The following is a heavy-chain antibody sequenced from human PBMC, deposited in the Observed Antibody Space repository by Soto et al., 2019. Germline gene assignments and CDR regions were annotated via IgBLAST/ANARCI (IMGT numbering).Heavy chain of an antibody. CDR2: IPYDRSAI. J-gene: IGHJ5*02. D-gene: IGHD2-8*01. V-gene: IGHV3-30-3*02. CDR3: AHVRKHESVWGKFDL. CDR1: GFPLSSHC. Sequence: PGGSLRLSWLGSGFPLSSHCLHWVRQASGKGLEWVAVIPYDRSAIYYADSVEGRFTISSDISENASYLQMDRLRPEGSGVYYGAHVRKHESVWGKFDLWGKGTPVPVSS.